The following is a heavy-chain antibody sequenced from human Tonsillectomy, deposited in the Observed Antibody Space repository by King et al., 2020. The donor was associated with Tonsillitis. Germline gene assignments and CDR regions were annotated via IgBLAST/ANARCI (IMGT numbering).Heavy chain of an antibody. J-gene: IGHJ4*02. V-gene: IGHV4-59*01. CDR1: GGSISSYY. D-gene: IGHD3-22*01. CDR3: ARDQNYYDSSGYYRGGFDY. Sequence: QLQESGPGLVKPSETLSLTCTVSGGSISSYYWSWIRQPPGKGLEWIGYIYYSGSTNYNPSLQSRVTISVDTSKNQFSLKLSSVTAADTAVYYCARDQNYYDSSGYYRGGFDYWGQGTLVTVSS. CDR2: IYYSGST.